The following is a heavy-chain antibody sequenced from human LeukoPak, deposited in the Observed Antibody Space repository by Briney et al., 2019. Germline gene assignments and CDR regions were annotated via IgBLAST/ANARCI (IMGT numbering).Heavy chain of an antibody. Sequence: SETLSLTCTVSGGSISSYYWSWIRQPPGKGLEWIGYIYYSGSTNYNPSLKSRVTISVDTSKNQFSLKLSSVTAADTAVYYCARAGSHYDFWSGYVDYWGQGTLVTVSS. D-gene: IGHD3-3*01. J-gene: IGHJ4*02. CDR3: ARAGSHYDFWSGYVDY. CDR2: IYYSGST. V-gene: IGHV4-59*08. CDR1: GGSISSYY.